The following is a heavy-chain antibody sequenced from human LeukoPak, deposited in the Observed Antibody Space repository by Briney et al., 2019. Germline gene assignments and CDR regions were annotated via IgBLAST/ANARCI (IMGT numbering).Heavy chain of an antibody. CDR2: INHSGST. V-gene: IGHV4-34*01. J-gene: IGHJ6*02. Sequence: SETLSLTCAVYGGSCSGYYWSWIRQPPGKGLEWIGEINHSGSTNYNPSLKSRVTISVDTSKNQFSLKLSSVTAADTAVYYCATAGMGARIAAAASVMDVWGQGTTVTVSS. CDR3: ATAGMGARIAAAASVMDV. CDR1: GGSCSGYY. D-gene: IGHD6-13*01.